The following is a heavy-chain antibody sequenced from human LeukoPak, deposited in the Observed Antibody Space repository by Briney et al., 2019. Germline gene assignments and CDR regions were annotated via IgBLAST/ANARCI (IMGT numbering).Heavy chain of an antibody. D-gene: IGHD6-13*01. CDR1: GFTFSSYS. CDR2: ISSSSSYI. J-gene: IGHJ4*02. CDR3: ARDPTLAAAGTGNY. Sequence: PGGSLRLSCAASGFTFSSYSMNWVRQAPGKGLEWVSSISSSSSYIYYADSVKGRFTISRDNAKNSLYLQMNSLRAEDTAVYYCARDPTLAAAGTGNYWGQGTLVTVSS. V-gene: IGHV3-21*01.